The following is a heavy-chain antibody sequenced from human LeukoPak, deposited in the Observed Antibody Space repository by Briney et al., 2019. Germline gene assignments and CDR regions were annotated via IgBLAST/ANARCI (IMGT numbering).Heavy chain of an antibody. Sequence: SETLSLTCTVSGVSISSSNSYWGWIRQPPGKGLEWIGSIYYSGNTYYNASLKSQVSISIDTSKNQFSLKLSSVTAADTAVYYCAREMSSSWSDYWGQGTLVTVSS. D-gene: IGHD6-13*01. V-gene: IGHV4-39*02. CDR1: GVSISSSNSY. J-gene: IGHJ4*02. CDR3: AREMSSSWSDY. CDR2: IYYSGNT.